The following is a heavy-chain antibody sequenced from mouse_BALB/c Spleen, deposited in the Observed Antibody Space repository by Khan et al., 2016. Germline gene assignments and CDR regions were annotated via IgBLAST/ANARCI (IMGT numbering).Heavy chain of an antibody. V-gene: IGHV3-1*02. CDR1: GYSITGGYS. Sequence: QLQESGPDLVKPSQSLSLTCTVTGYSITGGYSWHWIRQFPGNKLEWMGYIHYSGSTNYNPSLKSRISITRDTSKNQFFLQLNSVTTEDTATYYCARYGYYAIDYWGQGTSVTVSS. J-gene: IGHJ4*01. CDR3: ARYGYYAIDY. CDR2: IHYSGST. D-gene: IGHD1-1*02.